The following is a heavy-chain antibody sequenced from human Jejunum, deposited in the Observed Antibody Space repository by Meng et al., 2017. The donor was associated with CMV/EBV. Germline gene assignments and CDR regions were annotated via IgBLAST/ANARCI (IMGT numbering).Heavy chain of an antibody. V-gene: IGHV3-72*01. CDR1: EFILRDYY. J-gene: IGHJ5*02. CDR3: TRGWTSGTENWFDP. Sequence: EFILRDYYGDWVRQAPGKGLEWVGRSRDKGHSYTTEYAGSRKGRFTISRDDSENSVHLQMNSLKIEDTAVYYCTRGWTSGTENWFDPWGQGTLVTVSS. CDR2: SRDKGHSYTT. D-gene: IGHD1-26*01.